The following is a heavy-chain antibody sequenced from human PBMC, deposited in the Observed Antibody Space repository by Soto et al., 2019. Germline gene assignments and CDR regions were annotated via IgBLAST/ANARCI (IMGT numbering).Heavy chain of an antibody. D-gene: IGHD5-18*01. CDR1: GGSMSSYF. J-gene: IGHJ4*02. Sequence: QVQLQESGPGLVRPSETLSLTCSVSGGSMSSYFWSWIRQPPGKGLEWIGYIYYSGSTNYNPSLKSRVTISVDTSKNQFSLKLSSVTAADTAVYYWARGGGRYSYGIWGQGTLVTVSS. CDR3: ARGGGRYSYGI. V-gene: IGHV4-59*13. CDR2: IYYSGST.